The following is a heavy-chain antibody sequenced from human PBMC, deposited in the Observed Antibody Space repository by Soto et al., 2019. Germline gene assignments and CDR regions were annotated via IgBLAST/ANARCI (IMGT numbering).Heavy chain of an antibody. Sequence: QVQLVESGGGVVQPGRSLRLSCAASGFTFSSYAMHWVRQAPGKGLEWVAVISYDGSNKYYADSVKGRFTISRDNSKNTLYLQMNSLRAEDTAVYYCARDWAPGHAFDIWGQGTMVTVSS. CDR1: GFTFSSYA. V-gene: IGHV3-30-3*01. D-gene: IGHD3-16*01. J-gene: IGHJ3*02. CDR3: ARDWAPGHAFDI. CDR2: ISYDGSNK.